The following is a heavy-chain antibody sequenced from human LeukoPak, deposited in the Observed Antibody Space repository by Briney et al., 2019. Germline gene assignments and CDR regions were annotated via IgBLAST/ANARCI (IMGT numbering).Heavy chain of an antibody. Sequence: SETLSLTCTVSGGSISSSSYYWGWIRQPPGKGLEWIGSIYYSGSTYYNPSLKSRVTISVDTSKNQFSLKLSSVTAADTAVYYCARHAPPYSNYGMDVWRQGTTVTVSS. V-gene: IGHV4-39*01. CDR1: GGSISSSSYY. J-gene: IGHJ6*02. CDR2: IYYSGST. CDR3: ARHAPPYSNYGMDV. D-gene: IGHD5-18*01.